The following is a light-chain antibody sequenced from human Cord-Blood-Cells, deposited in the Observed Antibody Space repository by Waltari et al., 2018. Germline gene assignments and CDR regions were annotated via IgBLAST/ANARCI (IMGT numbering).Light chain of an antibody. CDR1: QRVSSSY. CDR2: GAS. CDR3: QQYGSSPQT. V-gene: IGKV3-20*01. J-gene: IGKJ1*01. Sequence: EIMLTQSPGTLSLSPGERATLYCRASQRVSSSYLAWYQQKPGQAPSLLIYGASSRATGIPDRFSGSGSGTDFTLTISRLEPEDFAVYYCQQYGSSPQTFGQGTKVEIK.